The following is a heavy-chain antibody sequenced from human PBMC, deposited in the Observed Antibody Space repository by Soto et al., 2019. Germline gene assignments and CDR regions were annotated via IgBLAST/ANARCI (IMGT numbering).Heavy chain of an antibody. Sequence: GGSLRLSCAASGFTFSSYAMSWVRQAPGKGLEFVSTIDVLDGAWYSDSVRGRLAISRDVSRNTVYLQMSSLRVEDTAIYFCSDWRAGGPVNLDHWGPGTRVTVSS. CDR2: IDVLDGA. D-gene: IGHD2-15*01. CDR1: GFTFSSYA. CDR3: SDWRAGGPVNLDH. V-gene: IGHV3-23*01. J-gene: IGHJ4*02.